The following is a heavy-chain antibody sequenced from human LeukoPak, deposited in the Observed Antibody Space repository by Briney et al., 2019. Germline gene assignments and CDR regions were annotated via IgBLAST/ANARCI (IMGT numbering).Heavy chain of an antibody. Sequence: SETLSLTCTVSGYSISSGYYWGWIRQPPGKGLEWIGSIYYSGSTYYNPSLKSRVTISVDTSNNQFSLKLTSVTAADTAVYYCARHGLYYYGSGSPLDYWGQGTLVTVSS. J-gene: IGHJ4*02. D-gene: IGHD3-10*01. V-gene: IGHV4-38-2*02. CDR1: GYSISSGYY. CDR2: IYYSGST. CDR3: ARHGLYYYGSGSPLDY.